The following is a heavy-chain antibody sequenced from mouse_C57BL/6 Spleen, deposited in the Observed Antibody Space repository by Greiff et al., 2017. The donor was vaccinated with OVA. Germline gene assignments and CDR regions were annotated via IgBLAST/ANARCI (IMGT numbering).Heavy chain of an antibody. CDR3: AKTTMDY. CDR1: GFTFSDYG. D-gene: IGHD1-3*01. V-gene: IGHV5-17*01. J-gene: IGHJ4*01. Sequence: DVHLVESGGGLVKPGGSLKLSCAASGFTFSDYGMHWVRQAPEKGLEWVAYISSGSSTIYYADTVKGRFTISRDNAKNTLFLQMTSLRSEDTAMYYCAKTTMDYWGQGTSVTVSS. CDR2: ISSGSSTI.